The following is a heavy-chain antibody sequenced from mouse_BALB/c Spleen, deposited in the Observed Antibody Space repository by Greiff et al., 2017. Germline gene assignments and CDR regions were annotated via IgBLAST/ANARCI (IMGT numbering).Heavy chain of an antibody. J-gene: IGHJ4*01. D-gene: IGHD3-3*01. CDR3: ARLGGYFPMDY. V-gene: IGHV1S135*01. Sequence: VQLKEPGPELMKLGAPVKIPCKAPGYPFTSYYMHWVKQSHGKSLEWIGYIDPSNGGTSYNQKFKGKATLTVDKSSSTAYMHLSSLTSEDSAVYYCARLGGYFPMDYWGQGTSVTVSS. CDR1: GYPFTSYY. CDR2: IDPSNGGT.